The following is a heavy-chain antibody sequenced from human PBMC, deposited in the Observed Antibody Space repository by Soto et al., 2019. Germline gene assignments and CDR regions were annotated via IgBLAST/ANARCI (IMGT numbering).Heavy chain of an antibody. J-gene: IGHJ5*02. D-gene: IGHD3-3*01. Sequence: SVKVSCKASGYTFTSYTISWVRQAPGQGLEWMGRIIPILGIANYAQKFQGRVTITADKSTSTAYMELSSLRSEDTAVYYCASDTIFGVAPYWFDPWGQGTLVTVSS. V-gene: IGHV1-69*02. CDR2: IIPILGIA. CDR3: ASDTIFGVAPYWFDP. CDR1: GYTFTSYT.